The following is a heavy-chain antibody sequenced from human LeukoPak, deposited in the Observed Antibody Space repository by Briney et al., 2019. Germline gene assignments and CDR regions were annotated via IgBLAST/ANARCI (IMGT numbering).Heavy chain of an antibody. V-gene: IGHV3-66*01. CDR3: ARDRHGNGGYYAVYYYGMDV. CDR1: GFTVSSNY. J-gene: IGHJ6*02. CDR2: IYSGGST. D-gene: IGHD3-22*01. Sequence: PGGSLRLSCAASGFTVSSNYMSWVRQAPGQGLERVSVIYSGGSTYYSDSVKRRFTISRDNYKNTLYLPMNSLRAEDTAVYYCARDRHGNGGYYAVYYYGMDVWDQGTTVTVSS.